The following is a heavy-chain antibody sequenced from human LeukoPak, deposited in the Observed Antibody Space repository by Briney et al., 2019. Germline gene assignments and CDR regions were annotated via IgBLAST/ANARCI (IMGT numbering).Heavy chain of an antibody. D-gene: IGHD3-3*01. Sequence: GGSLRLSCAASGFTFSSYWILWVRQAPGQGLVWVSRINSDGSSTRYADSVKGRFTISRDNAKNTLYLQMNSLRAEDTAVYYCARWSGNGIDYWGQGTLVTVSS. CDR3: ARWSGNGIDY. J-gene: IGHJ4*02. CDR2: INSDGSST. CDR1: GFTFSSYW. V-gene: IGHV3-74*01.